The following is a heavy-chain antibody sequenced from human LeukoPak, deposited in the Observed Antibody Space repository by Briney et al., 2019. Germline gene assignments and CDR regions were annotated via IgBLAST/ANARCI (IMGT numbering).Heavy chain of an antibody. CDR2: IGKSGDSI. D-gene: IGHD1-26*01. J-gene: IGHJ6*03. CDR1: GFAFSSFA. CDR3: VKSWGSTRHYYNYMAV. V-gene: IGHV3-23*01. Sequence: GGSLRLSCAASGFAFSSFAMSWVRQAPGKGLEWVSIIGKSGDSIYYADSVKGRFTISRDNSKNTLFLQMNSLRAEDTAVYYCVKSWGSTRHYYNYMAVWGKGNSVTVSS.